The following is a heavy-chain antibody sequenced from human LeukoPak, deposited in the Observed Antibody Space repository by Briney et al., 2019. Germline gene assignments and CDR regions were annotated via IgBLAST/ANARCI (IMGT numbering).Heavy chain of an antibody. Sequence: ASVKVSCKASGYTFTSYYMHWVRQAPGQGLEWMGIINPSGGSTSYAQKFQGRVTMTRDMSTSTVYMELSSLRSEDAAVYYCARGGEGATPFDYWGQGTLVTVSS. J-gene: IGHJ4*02. CDR3: ARGGEGATPFDY. CDR1: GYTFTSYY. D-gene: IGHD1-26*01. CDR2: INPSGGST. V-gene: IGHV1-46*01.